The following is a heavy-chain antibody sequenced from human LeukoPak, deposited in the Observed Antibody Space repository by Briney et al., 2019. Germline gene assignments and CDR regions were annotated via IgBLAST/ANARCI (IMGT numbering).Heavy chain of an antibody. D-gene: IGHD2-21*02. V-gene: IGHV3-74*01. CDR2: IFTDGSTT. J-gene: IGHJ4*01. Sequence: GGSLRLSCVASEFNFFSYGMQWVRQAPGKGLVWVSRIFTDGSTTSYADSVKGRFTISRDNAKNTLYLQMNSLRAEDTAVYYCARELPREVTLDYWGQGTLITVSP. CDR1: EFNFFSYG. CDR3: ARELPREVTLDY.